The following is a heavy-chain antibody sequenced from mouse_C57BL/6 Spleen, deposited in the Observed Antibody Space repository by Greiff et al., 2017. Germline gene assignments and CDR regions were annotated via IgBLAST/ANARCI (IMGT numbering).Heavy chain of an antibody. V-gene: IGHV14-4*01. CDR3: IDGFYFDY. D-gene: IGHD2-3*01. J-gene: IGHJ2*01. Sequence: VQLQQSGAELVRPGASVKLSCTASGFTIKDDYMHWVKQRPEQGLEWIGWIDPENGDTEYASKFQGKATITADTSSTTAYLQLSSLTSEDTAVYYCIDGFYFDYWGQGTTLTVSS. CDR2: IDPENGDT. CDR1: GFTIKDDY.